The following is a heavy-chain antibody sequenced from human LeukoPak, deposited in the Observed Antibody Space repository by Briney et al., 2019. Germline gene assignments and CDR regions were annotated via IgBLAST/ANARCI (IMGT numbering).Heavy chain of an antibody. Sequence: PSETLSLTCTVSSGSISSGGYYWSWIRQHPGKGLEWIGYIYYSGSTYYNPSLKSRVTISVDTSKNQFSLKLSSVTAADTAVYYCARIGSSYCSSTSCYGRDWFDPWGQGTLVTVSS. D-gene: IGHD2-2*01. V-gene: IGHV4-31*03. CDR2: IYYSGST. J-gene: IGHJ5*02. CDR1: SGSISSGGYY. CDR3: ARIGSSYCSSTSCYGRDWFDP.